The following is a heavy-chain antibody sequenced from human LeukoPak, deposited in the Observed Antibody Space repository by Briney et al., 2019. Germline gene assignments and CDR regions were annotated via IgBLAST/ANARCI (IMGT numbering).Heavy chain of an antibody. CDR3: VRGQTSLDNWFDP. CDR1: GFTFSNYG. Sequence: GGSLRLSCEAPGFTFSNYGMNWVRQAPGKGLEWVSYIRSNDGTTHYADSVKGRFTISRDNAKNSLSLQMTSLRADDTAVYYCVRGQTSLDNWFDPWGQGTLVIVSS. CDR2: IRSNDGTT. J-gene: IGHJ5*02. V-gene: IGHV3-48*01.